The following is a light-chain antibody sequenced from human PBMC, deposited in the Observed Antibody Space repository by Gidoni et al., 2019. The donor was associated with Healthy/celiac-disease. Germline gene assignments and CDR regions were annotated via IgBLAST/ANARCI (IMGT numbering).Light chain of an antibody. CDR3: QSADSSGTYVV. Sequence: SYDLTQPPSVSVSPVQTARITCSGDALQKQYAYWYQQKPGQAPVLVIYKDSERPSGIPERFSGYSSGTTVTLTISGVQAEDEADYYCQSADSSGTYVVFGGGTKLTVL. V-gene: IGLV3-25*03. CDR1: ALQKQY. CDR2: KDS. J-gene: IGLJ2*01.